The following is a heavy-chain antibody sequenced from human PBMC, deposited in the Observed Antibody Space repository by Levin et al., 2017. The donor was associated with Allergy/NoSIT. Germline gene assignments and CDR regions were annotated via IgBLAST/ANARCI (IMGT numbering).Heavy chain of an antibody. Sequence: GGSLRLSCAASGFTFDDYAMHWVRQAPGKGLEWVSGISWNSGSICYADSVKGRFTISRDNAKNSLYLQMNSLRAEDTALYYCAKDMGRGYSYGIDYWGQGTLVTVSS. J-gene: IGHJ4*02. V-gene: IGHV3-9*01. D-gene: IGHD5-18*01. CDR1: GFTFDDYA. CDR3: AKDMGRGYSYGIDY. CDR2: ISWNSGSI.